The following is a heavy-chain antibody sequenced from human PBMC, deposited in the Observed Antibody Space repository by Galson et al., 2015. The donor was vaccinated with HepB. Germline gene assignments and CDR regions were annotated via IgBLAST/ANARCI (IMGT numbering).Heavy chain of an antibody. CDR3: ARDLQRGVIAPRPFFDP. J-gene: IGHJ5*02. CDR1: GYTFTTYT. D-gene: IGHD6-6*01. CDR2: INGDNGNT. V-gene: IGHV1-3*01. Sequence: SVKVSCKASGYTFTTYTIHWLRQAPGQRLEWMGRINGDNGNTKYAQKFQGRVTISRDTSATTVYMELSSLRSEDTAVYYCARDLQRGVIAPRPFFDPWGQGTLVTVSS.